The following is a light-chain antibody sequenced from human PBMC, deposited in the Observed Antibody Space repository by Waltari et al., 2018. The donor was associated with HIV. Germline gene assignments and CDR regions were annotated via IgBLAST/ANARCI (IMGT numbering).Light chain of an antibody. CDR1: QSLLHSNGYTY. J-gene: IGKJ4*01. CDR2: LGS. CDR3: MQALQTPLT. Sequence: IVMTQSPLSLPVSPGESASISCRSSQSLLHSNGYTYLSWYLQKPGQSPHLLIYLGSNRASGVPDRFSGSGSGTDFTLKISRVEAEDVGIYYGMQALQTPLTFGGGTKLEIK. V-gene: IGKV2-28*01.